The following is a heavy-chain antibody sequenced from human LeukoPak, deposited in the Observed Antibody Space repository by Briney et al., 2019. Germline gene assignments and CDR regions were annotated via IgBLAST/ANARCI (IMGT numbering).Heavy chain of an antibody. CDR3: ARGSLSIANDY. CDR2: INHSGST. V-gene: IGHV4-34*01. Sequence: GSLRLSCAASGFTFSSYEMNWIRQPPGKGLEWIGEINHSGSTNYNPSLKSRVTISVDTSKNQFSLKLSSVTAADTAVYYCARGSLSIANDYWGQGTLVTVSS. D-gene: IGHD6-6*01. CDR1: GFTFSSYE. J-gene: IGHJ4*02.